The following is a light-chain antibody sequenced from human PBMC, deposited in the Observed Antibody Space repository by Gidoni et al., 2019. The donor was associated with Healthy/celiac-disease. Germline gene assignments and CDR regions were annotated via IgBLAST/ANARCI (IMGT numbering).Light chain of an antibody. V-gene: IGKV3-20*01. CDR2: GAS. Sequence: EIVLTQSPGTLSLSPGERATLSCRASQSVSSSYLAWYQQKPGQAPRLLIYGASSRATGIPDRFSGSGSGTDFTLTISRLEPEECAVYYCQQYGSSPPVTFGGGTKVEIK. CDR1: QSVSSSY. CDR3: QQYGSSPPVT. J-gene: IGKJ4*01.